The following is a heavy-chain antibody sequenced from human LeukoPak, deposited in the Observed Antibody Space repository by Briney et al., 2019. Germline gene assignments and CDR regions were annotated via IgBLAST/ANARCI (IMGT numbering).Heavy chain of an antibody. J-gene: IGHJ4*02. D-gene: IGHD3-10*01. Sequence: SETLSLTCTVSGGSVSSYYLSWIRQPPGKGLEWIGYIYYSGSTNYSPSFKSRVTISVDTSKNQFSLKLSSVTAADTAVYYCARSSMFRGVTVDYWGQGTLVTVSS. CDR2: IYYSGST. CDR1: GGSVSSYY. V-gene: IGHV4-59*08. CDR3: ARSSMFRGVTVDY.